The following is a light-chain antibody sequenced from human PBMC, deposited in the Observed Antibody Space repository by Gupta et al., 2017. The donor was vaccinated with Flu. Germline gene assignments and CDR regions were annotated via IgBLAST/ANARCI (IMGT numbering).Light chain of an antibody. CDR1: NIRSKR. CDR3: LVWDSGSDHLV. V-gene: IGLV3-21*02. Sequence: SYVLTQPPSVSVATGQRASLTCGGDNIRSKRVHWYQQKPGQAPLLVMYDDSDRPSGIPERFSGSNPGKTATLSICRVEAGDEADYYCLVWDSGSDHLVFGGGTKLTVL. CDR2: DDS. J-gene: IGLJ2*01.